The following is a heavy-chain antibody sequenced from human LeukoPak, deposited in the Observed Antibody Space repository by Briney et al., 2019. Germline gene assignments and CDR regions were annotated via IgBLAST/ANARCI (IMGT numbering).Heavy chain of an antibody. J-gene: IGHJ4*02. V-gene: IGHV3-7*01. CDR2: IKQDGSEK. D-gene: IGHD1-26*01. CDR1: GFTFSSYG. CDR3: ARGGGSGSYPADYY. Sequence: GRSLRLSCAASGFTFSSYGMHWVRQALGKGLEWVANIKQDGSEKYYVGSVKGRFTTSRDNAKNSLYLQMNSLRAEDTAVYYCARGGGSGSYPADYYWGQGTLVTVSS.